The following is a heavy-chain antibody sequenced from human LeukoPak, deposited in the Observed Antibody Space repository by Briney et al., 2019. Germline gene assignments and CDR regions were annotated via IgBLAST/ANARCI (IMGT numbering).Heavy chain of an antibody. CDR2: TYYTSKWYN. CDR1: GDSVSSNSAT. J-gene: IGHJ3*02. D-gene: IGHD1-26*01. V-gene: IGHV6-1*01. Sequence: SQTLSLTCAISGDSVSSNSATWNWIRQSPSRGLEWLGRTYYTSKWYNGYALSVKSRITFNPDTSKNQFSLHLNSVTPEDTAVYYCARISSPWSPRDAFDIRGQGTMVTVSS. CDR3: ARISSPWSPRDAFDI.